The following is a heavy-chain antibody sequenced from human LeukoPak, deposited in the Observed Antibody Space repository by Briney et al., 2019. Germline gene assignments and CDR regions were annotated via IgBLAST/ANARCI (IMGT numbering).Heavy chain of an antibody. J-gene: IGHJ5*02. CDR1: GYTFTGYY. D-gene: IGHD3-10*01. V-gene: IGHV1-2*02. CDR2: INPNSGGT. CDR3: ARAATMVRGNWFDP. Sequence: ASVKVSCKASGYTFTGYYMHWVRQAPGQGLEWMGWINPNSGGTNYAQKFQGRVTMTRDTSISTAYMELSRLRSDDTAVYYCARAATMVRGNWFDPWGQGTLVIVSS.